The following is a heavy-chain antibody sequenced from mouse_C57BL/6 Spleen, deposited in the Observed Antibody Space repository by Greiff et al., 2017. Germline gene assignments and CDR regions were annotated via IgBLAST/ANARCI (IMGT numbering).Heavy chain of an antibody. J-gene: IGHJ1*03. CDR3: TRELYWYFDV. CDR1: GYTFTDYE. V-gene: IGHV1-15*01. Sequence: QVQLQQSGAELVRPGASVTLSCKASGYTFTDYEMHWVKQTPVHGLEWIGAIDPETGGTAYNQKFKGKAILTADKSSSTAYMDLRSLTSEDSAVYYCTRELYWYFDVWGTGTTVTVSS. CDR2: IDPETGGT.